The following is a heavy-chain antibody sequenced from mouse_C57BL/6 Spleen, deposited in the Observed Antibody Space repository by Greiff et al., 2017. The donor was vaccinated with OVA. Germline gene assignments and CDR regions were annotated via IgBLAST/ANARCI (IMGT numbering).Heavy chain of an antibody. CDR1: GFTFSDYG. CDR2: ISSGSSTI. V-gene: IGHV5-17*01. J-gene: IGHJ2*01. CDR3: AREGVVTHFDY. Sequence: EVMLVESGGGLVKPGGSLKLSCAASGFTFSDYGMHWVRQAPEKGLEWVAYISSGSSTIYYADTVKGRFTISRDNAKNTLFLQMTSLRSEDTAMYYCAREGVVTHFDYWGKGTTLTVSS. D-gene: IGHD2-3*01.